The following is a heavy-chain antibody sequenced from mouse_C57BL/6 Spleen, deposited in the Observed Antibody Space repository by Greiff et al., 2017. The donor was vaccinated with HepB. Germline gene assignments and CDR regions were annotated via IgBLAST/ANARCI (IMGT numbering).Heavy chain of an antibody. CDR1: GYTFTSYW. V-gene: IGHV1-69*01. CDR2: IDPSDSYT. CDR3: ARYSNHSFYAMDY. D-gene: IGHD2-5*01. Sequence: QVQLQQPGAELVMPGASVKLSCKASGYTFTSYWMHWVKQRPGQGLEWIGEIDPSDSYTNYNQKFKGKSTLTVDKSSSTAYMQLSSLTSEDSAVYYCARYSNHSFYAMDYWGQGTSVTVSS. J-gene: IGHJ4*01.